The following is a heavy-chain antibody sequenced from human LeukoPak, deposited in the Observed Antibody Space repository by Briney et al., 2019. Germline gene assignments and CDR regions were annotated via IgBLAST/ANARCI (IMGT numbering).Heavy chain of an antibody. J-gene: IGHJ4*02. V-gene: IGHV3-23*01. CDR3: TLPWGSGSYYDY. Sequence: GESLRLSCAASGFTFNNYAMNWVRQAPGKGLEWVSGLSGSGGNPYHADSVKGRFTISRDNSKNTLYLQMNSLRAEDTAVYYCTLPWGSGSYYDYWGQGTLVTVSS. CDR2: LSGSGGNP. CDR1: GFTFNNYA. D-gene: IGHD3-10*01.